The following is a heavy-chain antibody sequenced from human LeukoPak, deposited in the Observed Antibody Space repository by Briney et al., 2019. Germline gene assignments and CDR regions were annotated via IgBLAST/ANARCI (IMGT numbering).Heavy chain of an antibody. Sequence: ASVKLSCKASGYSFTGYCMHWVRQAPGQGLEWMGRICPESGGTNYAQKIQGRVTMTTDTTVSTAYMELSGLKSDDTAVYYCASGLNSRSSSCWGQGTRVTVSS. CDR3: ASGLNSRSSSC. J-gene: IGHJ4*02. D-gene: IGHD6-13*01. CDR1: GYSFTGYC. V-gene: IGHV1-2*02. CDR2: ICPESGGT.